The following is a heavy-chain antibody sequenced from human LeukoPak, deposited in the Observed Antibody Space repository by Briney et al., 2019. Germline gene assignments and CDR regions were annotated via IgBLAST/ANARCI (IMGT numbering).Heavy chain of an antibody. CDR2: IYYSGST. CDR1: GGSVSSGSYY. CDR3: ARGSSTSCYTSHCYYYGMDV. V-gene: IGHV4-61*01. J-gene: IGHJ6*02. D-gene: IGHD2-2*02. Sequence: SETLSLTCTVSGGSVSSGSYYWSWIRQPPGTGLEWIGYIYYSGSTNYNPSLKSRVTISVDTSKNQFSLKLSSVTAADTAVYYCARGSSTSCYTSHCYYYGMDVWGQGTTVTVSS.